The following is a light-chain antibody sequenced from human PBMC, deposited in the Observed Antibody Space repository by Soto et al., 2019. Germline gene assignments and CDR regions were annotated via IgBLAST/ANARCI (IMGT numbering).Light chain of an antibody. CDR2: AAS. J-gene: IGKJ1*01. CDR1: QGISSW. Sequence: DIQMTQSPSSVSASVGDRVTITCRARQGISSWLAWYQQKPGQAPKLLIYAASSLQSGVPSRFRDSGSGTDFTLNFRSLKTEDCATDASQHANIFPWTFGQGTKVEIK. V-gene: IGKV1-12*01. CDR3: QHANIFPWT.